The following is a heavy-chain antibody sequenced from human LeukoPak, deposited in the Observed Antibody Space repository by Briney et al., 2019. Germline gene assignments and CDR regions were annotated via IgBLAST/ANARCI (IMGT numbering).Heavy chain of an antibody. V-gene: IGHV3-30*04. CDR3: ASLPAALSPTYYYYYYMDV. J-gene: IGHJ6*03. D-gene: IGHD2-2*01. Sequence: GGSLRLSCAASGFTFSSYAMHWVRQAPGKGLEWVAVISYDGSNKYYADSVKGRFTISRDNSKNTLYLQMNSLRAEDTAVYYCASLPAALSPTYYYYYYMDVWGKGTTVTVSS. CDR1: GFTFSSYA. CDR2: ISYDGSNK.